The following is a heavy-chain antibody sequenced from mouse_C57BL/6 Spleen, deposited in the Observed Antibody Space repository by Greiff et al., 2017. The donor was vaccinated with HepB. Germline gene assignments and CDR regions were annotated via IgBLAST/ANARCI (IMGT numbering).Heavy chain of an antibody. CDR3: ARERIYYYCSSHFDY. V-gene: IGHV2-9-1*01. CDR1: GFSLTSYA. Sequence: QVQLKQSGPGLVAPSQSLSISCTVSGFSLTSYAISWVRQPPGKGLEWLGAIWTGGGTNYNSALKSRLSISKDNSKSQIFLKMNRLQTDDTARYYCARERIYYYCSSHFDYWGQGTTLTVSS. J-gene: IGHJ2*01. CDR2: IWTGGGT. D-gene: IGHD1-1*01.